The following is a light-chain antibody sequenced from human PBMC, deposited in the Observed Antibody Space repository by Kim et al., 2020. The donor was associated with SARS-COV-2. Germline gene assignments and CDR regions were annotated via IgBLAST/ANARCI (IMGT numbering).Light chain of an antibody. J-gene: IGLJ1*01. CDR2: DVF. CDR1: SSDVSAYNY. Sequence: QSALTQPASVSGSPGQSITISCTGTSSDVSAYNYVSWYQQHPGKAPKLMIYDVFKRPSGVSNRFSGSKSGNTASLTISGLQTEDEADYYCTSYTRSSTYGFGTGTKVTVL. CDR3: TSYTRSSTYG. V-gene: IGLV2-14*03.